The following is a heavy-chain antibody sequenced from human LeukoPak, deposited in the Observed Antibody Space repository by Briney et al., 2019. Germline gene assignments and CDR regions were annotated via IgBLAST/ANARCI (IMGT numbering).Heavy chain of an antibody. J-gene: IGHJ4*02. CDR1: GGSISSYY. Sequence: SETLSLTCTVSGGSISSYYWSWIRQPPGKGLEWIGYIYYSGSTNYNPSLKSRVTISVDTSKNQFSLKLSSVTAADTAVYYCARDEDQDIVVVPAGGGYYFDYWGQGTLVTVSS. D-gene: IGHD2-2*01. V-gene: IGHV4-59*12. CDR2: IYYSGST. CDR3: ARDEDQDIVVVPAGGGYYFDY.